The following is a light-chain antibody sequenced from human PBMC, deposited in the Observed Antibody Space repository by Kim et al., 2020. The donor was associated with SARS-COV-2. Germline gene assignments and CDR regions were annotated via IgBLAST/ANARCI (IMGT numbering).Light chain of an antibody. CDR3: QQYYSYPPT. CDR1: QGISSY. Sequence: ASTGDRVTSTRRASQGISSYLAWYQQKPGKAPKLLIYAASTLQSGVPSRFSGSGSGTDFTLTISCLQSEDFATYYCQQYYSYPPTFGQGTKVDIK. CDR2: AAS. V-gene: IGKV1-8*01. J-gene: IGKJ1*01.